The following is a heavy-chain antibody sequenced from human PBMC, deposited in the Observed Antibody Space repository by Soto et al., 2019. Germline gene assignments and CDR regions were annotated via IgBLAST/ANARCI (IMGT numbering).Heavy chain of an antibody. D-gene: IGHD3-10*01. CDR2: FYYTGIT. CDR1: GGSISNYC. V-gene: IGHV4-59*08. CDR3: ARHVVESLSFGERVHHLDY. J-gene: IGHJ4*01. Sequence: SETLSLTCTFSGGSISNYCWSWIRQPPGKGLEWIGYFYYTGITNYNPSLKSRISMSVDTSKNQFSLKLSSVTAADTAVYYCARHVVESLSFGERVHHLDYWGHGTLVTVSS.